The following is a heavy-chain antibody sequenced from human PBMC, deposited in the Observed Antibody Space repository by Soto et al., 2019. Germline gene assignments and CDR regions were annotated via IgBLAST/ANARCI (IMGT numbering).Heavy chain of an antibody. CDR3: ARELPSSSSWYYYYYMDV. CDR1: GFTFSSYS. V-gene: IGHV3-48*04. J-gene: IGHJ6*03. Sequence: GGPLRLSCAASGFTFSSYSMNWVRQAPGKGLEWVSYISSSSSTIYYADSVKGRFTISRDNAKNSLYLQMNSLRAEDTAVYYCARELPSSSSWYYYYYMDVWGKGTTVTVSS. CDR2: ISSSSSTI. D-gene: IGHD6-13*01.